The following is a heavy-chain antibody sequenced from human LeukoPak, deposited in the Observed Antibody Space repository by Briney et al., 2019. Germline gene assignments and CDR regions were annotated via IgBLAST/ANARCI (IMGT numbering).Heavy chain of an antibody. V-gene: IGHV3-23*01. Sequence: QTGGSLRLSCEASGFTFSTYDMSWVRQAPGKGLEWVLGLSGGGGTTYYADSVKGRFTISRDNSKNTLYLEMNSLRAEDTALYYCARVFRLNSRTGGFDLWGQGTLVTVSS. CDR3: ARVFRLNSRTGGFDL. CDR2: LSGGGGTT. CDR1: GFTFSTYD. D-gene: IGHD3-16*01. J-gene: IGHJ4*02.